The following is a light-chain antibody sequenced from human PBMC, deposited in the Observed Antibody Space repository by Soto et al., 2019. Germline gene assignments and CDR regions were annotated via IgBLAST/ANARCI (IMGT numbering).Light chain of an antibody. J-gene: IGKJ5*01. V-gene: IGKV3-20*01. CDR1: QSVSSSY. Sequence: VFNRSPCALSLSPGERATLSCRASQSVSSSYLSWYQQKPGQAPRLLIYGASSRATGIPDRFSGSGSGTDFTLTISRLEPEDFAVYYCQQYGSPLISFGQGTRLEIK. CDR2: GAS. CDR3: QQYGSPLIS.